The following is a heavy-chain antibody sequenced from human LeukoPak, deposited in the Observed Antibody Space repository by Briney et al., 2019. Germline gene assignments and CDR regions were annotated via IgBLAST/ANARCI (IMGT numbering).Heavy chain of an antibody. CDR1: GFTFSSYG. V-gene: IGHV3-30*03. J-gene: IGHJ4*02. Sequence: GGSLRLSCAASGFTFSSYGMHWVRQAPGKGLERVAVISYDGSNKYYADSVKGRFTISRDNSKNTLYLQMNSLRAEDTAVYYCARDRLERNYYGSGDGIDYWGQGTLVTVSS. CDR3: ARDRLERNYYGSGDGIDY. CDR2: ISYDGSNK. D-gene: IGHD3-10*01.